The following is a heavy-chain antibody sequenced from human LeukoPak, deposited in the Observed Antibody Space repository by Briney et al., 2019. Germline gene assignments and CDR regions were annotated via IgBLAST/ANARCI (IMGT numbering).Heavy chain of an antibody. J-gene: IGHJ4*02. CDR3: ARGPRVTRGYSYGYFYYFDY. D-gene: IGHD5-18*01. CDR1: GYTSTSYG. CDR2: ISAYNGNT. Sequence: ASVKVSCKASGYTSTSYGISWVRQAPGQGLEWMGWISAYNGNTNYAQKLQGRVTMTTDTSTSTAYMELRSLRSDDTAVYYCARGPRVTRGYSYGYFYYFDYWGQGTLVTVSS. V-gene: IGHV1-18*01.